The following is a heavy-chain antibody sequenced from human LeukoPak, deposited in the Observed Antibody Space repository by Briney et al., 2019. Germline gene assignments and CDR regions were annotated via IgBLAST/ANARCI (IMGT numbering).Heavy chain of an antibody. J-gene: IGHJ4*02. V-gene: IGHV4-59*01. CDR2: IYYSGST. Sequence: SETLSLTCSVSGGSISSYYWHWIRQPPGKGLEWIGYIYYSGSTNYNPSLKSRVTISVDTSRNQFSLKLSSVTAADTAVYYCARGGVLWTYDYWGQGTLVTVSS. D-gene: IGHD3/OR15-3a*01. CDR1: GGSISSYY. CDR3: ARGGVLWTYDY.